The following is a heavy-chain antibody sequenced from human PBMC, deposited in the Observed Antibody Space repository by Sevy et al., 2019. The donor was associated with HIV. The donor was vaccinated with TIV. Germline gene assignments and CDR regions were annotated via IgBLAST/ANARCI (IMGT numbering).Heavy chain of an antibody. D-gene: IGHD3-22*01. J-gene: IGHJ4*02. CDR3: ARGQYYDSSVYYYGVYYFDY. Sequence: SETLSLTCTVSGGSISSYYWSWIRQPPGKRLEWIGYIYYSGSTNYNPSHKSRVTISVDTSKNQFSLKLSSVTAADTAVYYCARGQYYDSSVYYYGVYYFDYWGQGTLVTVSS. CDR2: IYYSGST. CDR1: GGSISSYY. V-gene: IGHV4-59*01.